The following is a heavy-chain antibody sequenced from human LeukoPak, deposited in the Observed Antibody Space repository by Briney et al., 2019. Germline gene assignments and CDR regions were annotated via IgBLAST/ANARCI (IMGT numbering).Heavy chain of an antibody. CDR2: ISSSSSYI. J-gene: IGHJ6*02. V-gene: IGHV3-21*01. CDR3: ARDRPSYDFWSGYSPYYYYGMDV. Sequence: PGGSLRLSCAASGFTFSNYSMNWVRQAPGKGLEWVSSISSSSSYIYYADPVKGRFTISRDNAKNSLYLQMNSLRAEDTAVYYCARDRPSYDFWSGYSPYYYYGMDVWGQGTTVTVSS. D-gene: IGHD3-3*01. CDR1: GFTFSNYS.